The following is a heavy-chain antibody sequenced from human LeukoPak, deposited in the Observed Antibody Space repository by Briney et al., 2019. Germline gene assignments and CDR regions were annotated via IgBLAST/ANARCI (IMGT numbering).Heavy chain of an antibody. CDR2: ISWDGGST. CDR3: AKGWVYGDYDPPFDY. D-gene: IGHD4-17*01. Sequence: PGGSLRLSCADSGFTFDDYAMHWVRHAPGKGLEWVSLISWDGGSTYYADSVKGRFTISRDNSKNSLYLQMNSLRTEDTALYYCAKGWVYGDYDPPFDYWGQGTLVTVSS. V-gene: IGHV3-43*01. CDR1: GFTFDDYA. J-gene: IGHJ4*02.